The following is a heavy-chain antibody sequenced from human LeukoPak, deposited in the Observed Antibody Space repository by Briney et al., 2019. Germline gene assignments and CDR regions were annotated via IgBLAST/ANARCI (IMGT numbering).Heavy chain of an antibody. V-gene: IGHV4-34*01. J-gene: IGHJ4*02. CDR1: GGSFSGYY. Sequence: PSETLSLTCAVYGGSFSGYYWSWIRQPPGKGLEWIGEINHSGSTNYNPSLKSRVTISVDTSKNQFSLKLSSVTAADTAVYYCARGVPFFDHWGQGTLVTVSS. CDR2: INHSGST. CDR3: ARGVPFFDH.